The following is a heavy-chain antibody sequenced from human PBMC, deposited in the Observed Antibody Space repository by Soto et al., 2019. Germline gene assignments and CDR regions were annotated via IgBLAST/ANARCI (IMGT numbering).Heavy chain of an antibody. Sequence: QVQLQESGPGLVKPSQTLSLTCTVSGASISSGDYFWSWIRQPPGKGLEWIGYHYYTGSTYYNPSLKSRVTISVDTSKNQLSLKLNSVTAADTAVYYCARVPLYGIVRAFDIWGQGTMVIISS. CDR2: HYYTGST. D-gene: IGHD2-2*02. CDR1: GASISSGDYF. V-gene: IGHV4-30-4*01. CDR3: ARVPLYGIVRAFDI. J-gene: IGHJ3*02.